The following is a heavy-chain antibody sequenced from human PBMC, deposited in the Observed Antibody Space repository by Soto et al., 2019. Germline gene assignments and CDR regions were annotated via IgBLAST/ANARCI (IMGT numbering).Heavy chain of an antibody. J-gene: IGHJ4*02. D-gene: IGHD1-26*01. CDR2: ISWNSGII. V-gene: IGHV3-9*01. Sequence: EVQLVESGGGLVQPGRSLRLSCAASGFPFDDYAMHWVRQAPGKGLEWVSGISWNSGIIGYADSVKGRFTISRDNAKNSLYLQLNSLRAEDTALYYCAKDAGGGATTLFDYCGQGTLVTVSS. CDR1: GFPFDDYA. CDR3: AKDAGGGATTLFDY.